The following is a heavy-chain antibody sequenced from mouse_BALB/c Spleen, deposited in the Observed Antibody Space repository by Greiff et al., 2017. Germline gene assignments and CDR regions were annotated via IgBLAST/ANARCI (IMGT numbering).Heavy chain of an antibody. D-gene: IGHD1-1*02. CDR2: IDPENGNT. V-gene: IGHV14-1*02. CDR1: GFNIKDYY. CDR3: ARRWLNY. J-gene: IGHJ2*01. Sequence: VQLKESGAELVRPGALVKLSCKASGFNIKDYYMHWVKQRPEQGLEWIGWIDPENGNTIYDPKFQGKASITADTSSNTAYLQLSSLTSEDTAVYYCARRWLNYWGQGTTLTVSS.